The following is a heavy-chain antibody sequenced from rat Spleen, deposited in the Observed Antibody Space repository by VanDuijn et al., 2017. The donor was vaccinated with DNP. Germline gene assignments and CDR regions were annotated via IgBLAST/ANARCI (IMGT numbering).Heavy chain of an antibody. J-gene: IGHJ3*01. V-gene: IGHV5-35*01. CDR1: GFTFSTNW. Sequence: EVQLVESGGGLVQPGSPLKLSCAASGFTFSTNWLNWIRQAPGKGLDWVASITPDGSSTDYAATVKGRFVISKANAKNTGYLQMSNLRSEDTAMYYCASGTPVATYNWFAYWGQGTLVTVSS. CDR3: ASGTPVATYNWFAY. D-gene: IGHD1-8*01. CDR2: ITPDGSST.